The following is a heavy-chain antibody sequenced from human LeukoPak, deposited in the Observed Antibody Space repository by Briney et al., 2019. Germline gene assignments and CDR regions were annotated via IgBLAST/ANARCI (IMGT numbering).Heavy chain of an antibody. CDR3: ASAPHVNYFDF. Sequence: SETLSLTCTVSGDSMTNYYWSWIRQPPGMGLEWIGYISYSGSTNYNPSLKSRVTISIDTSKNQFSLKLSSVTAADTAAYYCASAPHVNYFDFWGQGALVTVST. CDR1: GDSMTNYY. V-gene: IGHV4-59*08. J-gene: IGHJ4*02. D-gene: IGHD2/OR15-2a*01. CDR2: ISYSGST.